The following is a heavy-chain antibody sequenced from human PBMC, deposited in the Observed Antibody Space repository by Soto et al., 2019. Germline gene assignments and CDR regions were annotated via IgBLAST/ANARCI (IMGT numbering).Heavy chain of an antibody. CDR1: CCTLTCCG. Sequence: VKVLCKASCCTLTCCGIGRVRQAPGQELEGMGGSSAYNGITNYEQKLQGSVTITTDTSTSTASIELRSLSSDHTAVYYCARQPPITMIVGVMGRGSYGAFDIWGQGTMVTVSS. CDR3: ARQPPITMIVGVMGRGSYGAFDI. D-gene: IGHD3-22*01. J-gene: IGHJ3*02. CDR2: SSAYNGIT. V-gene: IGHV1-18*01.